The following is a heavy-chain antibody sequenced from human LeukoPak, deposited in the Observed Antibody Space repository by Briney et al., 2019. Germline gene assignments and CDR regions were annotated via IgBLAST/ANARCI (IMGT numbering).Heavy chain of an antibody. CDR2: ISSSSTTI. CDR3: ARDLDWGGNWYFDL. Sequence: GGSLRLSCAASGFTFSSYSMNWVRQAPGKGLEWVSYISSSSTTIYYADSVKGRFTISRDNAKNSLYLQMNSLRDEDTAVYYCARDLDWGGNWYFDLWGRGTLVTVFS. CDR1: GFTFSSYS. J-gene: IGHJ2*01. V-gene: IGHV3-48*02. D-gene: IGHD2-15*01.